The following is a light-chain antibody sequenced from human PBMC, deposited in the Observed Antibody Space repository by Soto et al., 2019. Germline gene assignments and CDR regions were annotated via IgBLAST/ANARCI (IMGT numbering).Light chain of an antibody. CDR3: QSYENSRTGFYG. V-gene: IGLV1-40*01. CDR2: GNT. CDR1: SSDIGAGFD. Sequence: QSLLTQPPSVSGAPGQRVTISCTGSSSDIGAGFDVHWYQHLPGTAPKLLIYGNTNRPSGVPGRFSGSKSGTSASLVITGLQAEDEADYYCQSYENSRTGFYGCGTGTKV. J-gene: IGLJ1*01.